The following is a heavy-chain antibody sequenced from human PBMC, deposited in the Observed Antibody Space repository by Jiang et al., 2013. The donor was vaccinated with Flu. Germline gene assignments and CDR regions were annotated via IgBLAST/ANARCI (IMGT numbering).Heavy chain of an antibody. CDR2: IKQDGSEK. J-gene: IGHJ6*02. CDR3: GVDTAMVTFYGIGMDV. Sequence: ANIKQDGSEKYYVDSVKGRFTISRDNAKNSLYLQMNSLRAEDTAVYYCGVDTAMVTFYGIGMDVWGQGTTVTVSS. V-gene: IGHV3-7*03. D-gene: IGHD5-18*01.